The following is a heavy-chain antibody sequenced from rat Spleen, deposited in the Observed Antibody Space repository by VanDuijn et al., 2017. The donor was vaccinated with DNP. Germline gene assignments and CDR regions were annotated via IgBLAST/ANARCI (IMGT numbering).Heavy chain of an antibody. V-gene: IGHV5-7*01. D-gene: IGHD1-3*01. CDR2: ISYDGSST. CDR3: ARDYGSY. CDR1: GFTFSDYN. J-gene: IGHJ2*01. Sequence: EVQLVESGGGLVQPGRSLKLSCAASGFTFSDYNMAWVRQAPKKGLEWVATISYDGSSTYYRDSVKGRFTISRNNAKSTLYLQMNSLRSDDMATYYCARDYGSYWGQGVMVTVSS.